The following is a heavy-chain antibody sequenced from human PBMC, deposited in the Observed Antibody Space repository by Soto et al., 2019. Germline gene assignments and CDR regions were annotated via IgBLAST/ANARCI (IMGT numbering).Heavy chain of an antibody. CDR1: GFTFSSYA. CDR2: ISGSGGST. Sequence: GGSLRLSCAASGFTFSSYAMSWVRQAPGKGLEWVSAISGSGGSTYYADSVKGRFTISRDNSKNTLYLQMNSLRAEDTAVYYCANSRIERPFLSSSFFRLYYFDYWGQGTLVTVSS. D-gene: IGHD6-6*01. V-gene: IGHV3-23*01. CDR3: ANSRIERPFLSSSFFRLYYFDY. J-gene: IGHJ4*02.